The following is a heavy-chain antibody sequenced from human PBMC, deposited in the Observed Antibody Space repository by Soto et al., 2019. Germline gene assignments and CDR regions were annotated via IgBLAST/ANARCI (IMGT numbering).Heavy chain of an antibody. CDR1: GFSFSGCW. V-gene: IGHV3-7*05. CDR2: INQDGSAK. CDR3: AGNER. J-gene: IGHJ4*02. Sequence: EVQLVESGGGLVQPGGSLRLSCAVSGFSFSGCWMSWVRQTPGKGLEWVANINQDGSAKNYVDSVKGRFTISRDNAKNSLYIEMNSLRVEDTAVYYCAGNERWGQGTLVTVSS.